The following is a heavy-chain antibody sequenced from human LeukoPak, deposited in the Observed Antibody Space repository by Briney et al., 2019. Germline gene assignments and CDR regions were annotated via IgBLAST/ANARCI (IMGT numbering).Heavy chain of an antibody. J-gene: IGHJ4*02. CDR3: ARHSIVGATDFDY. CDR2: ISGSGGST. CDR1: GFTFSSYA. Sequence: TGGSLRLSCAASGFTFSSYAMSWVRQAPGKGLEWVSAISGSGGSTYYADSVKGRVTISRDNSKNTLYLQMDSLRAEDTAVYYCARHSIVGATDFDYWGQGTLVTVSS. D-gene: IGHD1-26*01. V-gene: IGHV3-23*01.